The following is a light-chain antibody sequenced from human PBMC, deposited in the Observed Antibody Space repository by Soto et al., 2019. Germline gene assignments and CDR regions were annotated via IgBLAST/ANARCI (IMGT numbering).Light chain of an antibody. Sequence: QSALTQPASVSGSPEQSITISCTGTSSDVNYKYVSWYQQHPGKVPKLMISEVSKRPSGVSNRFSGSKSGNTASLTISGLQAEDEADYYCSSYTTTYTVVFGGGTKVTVL. CDR2: EVS. CDR1: SSDVNYKY. J-gene: IGLJ3*02. V-gene: IGLV2-14*01. CDR3: SSYTTTYTVV.